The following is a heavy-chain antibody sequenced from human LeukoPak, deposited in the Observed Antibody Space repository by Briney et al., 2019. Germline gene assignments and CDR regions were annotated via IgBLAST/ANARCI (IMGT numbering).Heavy chain of an antibody. CDR2: ISLTGET. Sequence: SETLSLTCGVSGGSISSTNWWSWVRQPPGQGLEWIGEISLTGETNYNPSLNGRVTMSLDKSRNQLSLDLTSVTAADTAIYYCSRESGGFCTFGYWGQGTLVIVPP. V-gene: IGHV4-4*02. CDR3: SRESGGFCTFGY. D-gene: IGHD1-26*01. J-gene: IGHJ4*02. CDR1: GGSISSTNW.